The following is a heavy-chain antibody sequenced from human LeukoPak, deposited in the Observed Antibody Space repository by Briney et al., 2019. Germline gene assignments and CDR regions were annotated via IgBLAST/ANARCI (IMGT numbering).Heavy chain of an antibody. V-gene: IGHV1-2*06. J-gene: IGHJ4*02. CDR1: GYTFSGDY. Sequence: ASVKVSCKASGYTFSGDYMHWVRQAPGQGLEWMGRIRSNSEDIQYAQKFQGRVTMTWDTSISTAYMELSRLRSDDTAVYYCARDHDSSSPLYWGQGTLVTVSS. D-gene: IGHD6-6*01. CDR3: ARDHDSSSPLY. CDR2: IRSNSEDI.